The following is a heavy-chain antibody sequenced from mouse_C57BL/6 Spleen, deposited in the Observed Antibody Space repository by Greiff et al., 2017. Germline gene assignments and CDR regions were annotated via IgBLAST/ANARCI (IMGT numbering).Heavy chain of an antibody. Sequence: EVMLVESGGGLVQPGGSLSLSCAASGFTFTDYYMSWVRQPPGKALEWLGFIRNKANGYTTEYSASVKGRFTISRDNSQSILYLQLNALRAEDSDTDSCSRYGSSDGYFDVWGTGTTVTVSS. J-gene: IGHJ1*03. CDR1: GFTFTDYY. V-gene: IGHV7-3*01. CDR3: SRYGSSDGYFDV. CDR2: IRNKANGYTT. D-gene: IGHD1-1*01.